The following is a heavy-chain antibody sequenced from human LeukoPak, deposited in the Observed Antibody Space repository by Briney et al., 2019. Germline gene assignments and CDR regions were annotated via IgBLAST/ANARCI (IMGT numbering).Heavy chain of an antibody. V-gene: IGHV4-4*02. D-gene: IGHD3-22*01. Sequence: SGTLSLTCTVSGDSINSLDLWSWVRQPPGKGMEWIGEMYLSGTTHSNPSVRSRVTISIDKSKNQFFLNLSSVTAADTAVYYCAGLVGRYSSGLYYYYFDYWGQGTLVTVSS. CDR1: GDSINSLDL. CDR3: AGLVGRYSSGLYYYYFDY. CDR2: MYLSGTT. J-gene: IGHJ4*02.